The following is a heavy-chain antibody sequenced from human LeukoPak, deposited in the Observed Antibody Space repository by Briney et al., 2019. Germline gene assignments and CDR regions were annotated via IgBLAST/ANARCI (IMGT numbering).Heavy chain of an antibody. Sequence: PSETLSLTCAVYGGSFSGYYWSWIRQPPGKGLEWIGEINHSGSTNYNPSLKSRVTISVDTSKNQFSLKLSSVTAADTAVCYCARHGPGYYDFDYWGQGTLVTVSS. D-gene: IGHD3-22*01. CDR1: GGSFSGYY. J-gene: IGHJ4*02. CDR2: INHSGST. CDR3: ARHGPGYYDFDY. V-gene: IGHV4-34*01.